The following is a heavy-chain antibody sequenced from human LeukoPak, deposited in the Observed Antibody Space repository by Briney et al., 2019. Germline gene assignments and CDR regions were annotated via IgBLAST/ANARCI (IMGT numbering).Heavy chain of an antibody. J-gene: IGHJ4*02. D-gene: IGHD3-10*01. Sequence: HPGGSLRLSCAASGFNFDDYTMHWVRQPPGKGLEWVSGISWNSDFIVYGDSVKGRFTISRDNAKNSLYLQMNSLRAEGTALYYCAKSHGAGRYYPLEYWGQGTLLTASS. CDR2: ISWNSDFI. V-gene: IGHV3-9*01. CDR1: GFNFDDYT. CDR3: AKSHGAGRYYPLEY.